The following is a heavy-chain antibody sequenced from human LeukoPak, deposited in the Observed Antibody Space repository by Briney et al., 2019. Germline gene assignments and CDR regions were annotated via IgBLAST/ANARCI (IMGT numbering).Heavy chain of an antibody. J-gene: IGHJ6*03. CDR3: TRVSGYCTNDVCFLSYYYMDV. D-gene: IGHD2-8*01. V-gene: IGHV3-49*04. CDR2: IRSKAYGGTT. Sequence: PGRSLRLSCTASGFTFGDYAMSWVRQAPGKGLEWVGFIRSKAYGGTTEYAASVKGRFTISRDDSKSIAYLQMNSLKTEDTAVYYCTRVSGYCTNDVCFLSYYYMDVWGKGTTVTASS. CDR1: GFTFGDYA.